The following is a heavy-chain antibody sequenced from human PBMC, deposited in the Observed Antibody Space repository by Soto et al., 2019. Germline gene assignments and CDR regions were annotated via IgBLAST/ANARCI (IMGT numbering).Heavy chain of an antibody. CDR2: ISTSGSTR. Sequence: PGGSLRLSCAASGFTFSDYYMSWIRQAPGKGLEWVSYISTSGSTRNFADSVKGRFTISRDNAKNSLYLQMNSLRAEDTAVYYGARVSPPPDYWGQGTLVTVSS. CDR1: GFTFSDYY. J-gene: IGHJ4*02. V-gene: IGHV3-11*01. CDR3: ARVSPPPDY.